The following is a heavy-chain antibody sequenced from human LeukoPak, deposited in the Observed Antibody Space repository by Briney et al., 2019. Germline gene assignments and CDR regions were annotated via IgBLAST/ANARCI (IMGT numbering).Heavy chain of an antibody. D-gene: IGHD3-22*01. V-gene: IGHV4-4*09. Sequence: SETLSLTCAVSAASISNYYWGWIRQAPGKGLEWIGYISTSGSTNYNPSLKSRVSISLDTSKNRFSLNLNFVTAADTAVYYCASPRSGYRYTFDYWGQGALVTVSS. CDR3: ASPRSGYRYTFDY. CDR2: ISTSGST. CDR1: AASISNYY. J-gene: IGHJ4*02.